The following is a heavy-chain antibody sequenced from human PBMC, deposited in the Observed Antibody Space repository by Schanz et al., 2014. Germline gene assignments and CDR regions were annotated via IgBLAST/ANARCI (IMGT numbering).Heavy chain of an antibody. CDR3: ATAEDASGSYGLPACGV. D-gene: IGHD3-10*01. J-gene: IGHJ6*02. Sequence: QVQLVQSGAEVKKPGASVKVSCKASGYTFTSYGISWVRQAPGQGLEWMGWISAYNGNTNYAQKLQGRVTMTTDTSTSTAYMELSSLRSQDTAVYYCATAEDASGSYGLPACGVWGQGTTVIVSS. V-gene: IGHV1-18*01. CDR2: ISAYNGNT. CDR1: GYTFTSYG.